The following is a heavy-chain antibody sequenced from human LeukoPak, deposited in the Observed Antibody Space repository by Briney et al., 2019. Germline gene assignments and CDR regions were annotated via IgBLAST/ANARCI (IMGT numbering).Heavy chain of an antibody. CDR3: ARSGLRSNDVFDI. Sequence: PSETLSLTCTVSGGSISSGGYYWSWIRQHPGKGLEWIGYIYYSGSTYYNPSLKSRVTISVDTSKNQFSLKLSSVTAADTAVYYCARSGLRSNDVFDIWGQGTMVTVSS. V-gene: IGHV4-31*03. J-gene: IGHJ3*02. CDR2: IYYSGST. CDR1: GGSISSGGYY. D-gene: IGHD4-11*01.